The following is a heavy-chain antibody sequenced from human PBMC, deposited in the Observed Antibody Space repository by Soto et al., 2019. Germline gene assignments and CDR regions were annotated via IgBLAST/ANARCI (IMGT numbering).Heavy chain of an antibody. CDR2: IYYSGST. CDR3: ARGHCSGGSCYVGPYWFDP. Sequence: PSETLSLTCTVSGGSISSGGYYWSWIRQHPGKGLEWIGYIYYSGSTYYNPSLKSRVTISVDTSKNQFSLKLSSVTAADTAVYYCARGHCSGGSCYVGPYWFDPWGQGTLVTSPQ. D-gene: IGHD2-15*01. J-gene: IGHJ5*02. CDR1: GGSISSGGYY. V-gene: IGHV4-31*03.